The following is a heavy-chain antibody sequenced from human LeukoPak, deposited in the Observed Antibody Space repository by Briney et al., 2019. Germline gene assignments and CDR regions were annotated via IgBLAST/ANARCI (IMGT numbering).Heavy chain of an antibody. CDR2: INPSGGST. CDR3: ARVQSYSSSWYGLGAMGFDY. V-gene: IGHV1-2*02. J-gene: IGHJ4*02. D-gene: IGHD6-13*01. Sequence: ASVKVSCKASGYTFTSYYMHWVRQAPGQGLEWMGIINPSGGSTNYAQKFQGRVTMTRDTSISTAYMELSRLRSDDTAVYYCARVQSYSSSWYGLGAMGFDYWGQGTLVTVSS. CDR1: GYTFTSYY.